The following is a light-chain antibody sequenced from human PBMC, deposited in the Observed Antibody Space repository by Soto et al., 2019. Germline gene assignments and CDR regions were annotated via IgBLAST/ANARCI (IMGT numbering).Light chain of an antibody. J-gene: IGKJ4*01. V-gene: IGKV1-9*01. Sequence: DIQLTQSPSFVSASVGDRVTITCRASQGISSYLAWYQQKPGKAPKLLIYAASTLQSGVPSIFSGSGSGTEFTLTISSLQPEDFATYYCQQLNSYPLTIGGGTKVEIK. CDR2: AAS. CDR3: QQLNSYPLT. CDR1: QGISSY.